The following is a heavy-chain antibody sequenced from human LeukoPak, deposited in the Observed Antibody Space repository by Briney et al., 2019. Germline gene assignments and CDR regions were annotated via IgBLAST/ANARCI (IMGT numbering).Heavy chain of an antibody. CDR1: GGAISSSNYY. J-gene: IGHJ4*02. V-gene: IGHV4-39*01. D-gene: IGHD3-22*01. CDR2: IYYSGST. CDR3: ARYSGGYYSGSVDY. Sequence: ETLCLTCTVSGGAISSSNYYWGRIRQPPGKGLEWIGNIYYSGSTYYNPSLKSRVTISVDTSENQFSLKLNSLTAADTAVYYCARYSGGYYSGSVDYWGQGTLVTVSS.